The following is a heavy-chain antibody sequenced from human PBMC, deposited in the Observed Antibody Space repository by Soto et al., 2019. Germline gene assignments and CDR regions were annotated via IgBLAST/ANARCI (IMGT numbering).Heavy chain of an antibody. CDR2: IWYDGSNK. CDR3: ARWGSTTVTTPAYYYGMDV. D-gene: IGHD4-4*01. V-gene: IGHV3-33*01. Sequence: PGGSLRLSCAASGFTFSSYGMHWVRQAPGKGLEWVAVIWYDGSNKYYADSVKGRFTISRDNSKNTLYLQMNSLRAEDTAVYYCARWGSTTVTTPAYYYGMDVWGQGTTVTVSS. CDR1: GFTFSSYG. J-gene: IGHJ6*02.